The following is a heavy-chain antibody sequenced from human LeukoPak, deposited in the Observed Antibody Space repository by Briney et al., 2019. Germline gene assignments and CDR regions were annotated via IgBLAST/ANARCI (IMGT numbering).Heavy chain of an antibody. V-gene: IGHV3-74*01. CDR3: VAESYSGYDSIPLFDY. CDR1: GFTFSSYW. Sequence: GGSLRLSCAASGFTFSSYWMHWVRQAPGKGLVWVSRINSDGSGTSYADSVKGRFTISRDNAKNTLYLQMNSLRAEDTAVYYCVAESYSGYDSIPLFDYWGQGTLVTVSS. CDR2: INSDGSGT. D-gene: IGHD5-12*01. J-gene: IGHJ4*02.